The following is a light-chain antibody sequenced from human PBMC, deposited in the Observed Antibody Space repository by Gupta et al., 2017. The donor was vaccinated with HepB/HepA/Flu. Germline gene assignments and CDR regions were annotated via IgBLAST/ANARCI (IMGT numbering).Light chain of an antibody. J-gene: IGLJ2*01. Sequence: NFMLTQPHSVSVSPGQTVIISCTRSSGSIASNFVQWYQQRPGSAPTTVIYDDNQRPSGIPERFFGSIYGSSTSVSLTSAELKTEDEYDYYSQYYDGSHFVFGVGTKLTVL. V-gene: IGLV6-57*03. CDR2: DDN. CDR1: SGSIASNF. CDR3: QYYDGSHFV.